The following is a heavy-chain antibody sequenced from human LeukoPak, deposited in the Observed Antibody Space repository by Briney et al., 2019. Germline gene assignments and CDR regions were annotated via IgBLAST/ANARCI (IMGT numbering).Heavy chain of an antibody. D-gene: IGHD3-22*01. CDR3: AKDLPTRVVVKSPPGGY. CDR2: ISGSGGST. Sequence: GGSLRLSCAASGFTFSSYAMSWVRPAPGKGLEWVSAISGSGGSTYYADSVKGRFTISRDYSKNTLYLQMNSVRALHTAVSYFAKDLPTRVVVKSPPGGYWGQGTLVTVSS. CDR1: GFTFSSYA. V-gene: IGHV3-23*01. J-gene: IGHJ4*02.